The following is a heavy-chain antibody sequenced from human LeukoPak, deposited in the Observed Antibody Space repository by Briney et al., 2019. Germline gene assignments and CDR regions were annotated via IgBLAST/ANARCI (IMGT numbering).Heavy chain of an antibody. CDR1: GVTVSNNY. J-gene: IGHJ4*02. D-gene: IGHD4-17*01. CDR3: VYGDFVKTVNYFDY. CDR2: IYSGGNT. Sequence: GGSLRLSCAASGVTVSNNYMSWVRQALGKGLEWVSVIYSGGNTYYAESVQGRFTISRDNSKNTLYLQMNSLRAEDTAVYYCVYGDFVKTVNYFDYWGQGTLVTVSS. V-gene: IGHV3-66*01.